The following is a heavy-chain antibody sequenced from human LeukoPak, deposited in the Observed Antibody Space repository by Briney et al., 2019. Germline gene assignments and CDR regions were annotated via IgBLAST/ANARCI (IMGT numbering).Heavy chain of an antibody. CDR1: GFTFSSYA. V-gene: IGHV3-23*01. CDR3: AKGDIVVVVAATPWFDP. D-gene: IGHD2-15*01. J-gene: IGHJ5*02. Sequence: PGGSLRLSCAASGFTFSSYAMSWVRQAPGKGLEWVSAISGSGGSTYYADSVKGRFTISRDNSKNTLYLQMNSLRAEDTAVYYCAKGDIVVVVAATPWFDPWGQGTLVTVSS. CDR2: ISGSGGST.